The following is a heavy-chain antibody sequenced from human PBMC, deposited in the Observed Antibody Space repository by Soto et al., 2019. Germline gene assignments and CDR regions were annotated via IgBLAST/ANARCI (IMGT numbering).Heavy chain of an antibody. CDR2: ISNTGNT. D-gene: IGHD2-2*01. V-gene: IGHV4-59*01. CDR3: ARDSAVGSSKRGFEY. J-gene: IGHJ4*02. Sequence: VQLQESGPRLVRPSETLSLSCTVSGGSISGYYWNWIRQPPGRGLEWIGYISNTGNTNYNPPLKSRVSISVDTSKNQVSLNLRAVTAEDTALYYCARDSAVGSSKRGFEYWGQGTLVTVSS. CDR1: GGSISGYY.